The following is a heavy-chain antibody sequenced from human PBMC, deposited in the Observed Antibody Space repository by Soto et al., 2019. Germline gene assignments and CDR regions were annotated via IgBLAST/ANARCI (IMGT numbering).Heavy chain of an antibody. CDR3: ARAPDYYDFWSGSGYYYYYYMDV. D-gene: IGHD3-3*01. V-gene: IGHV3-21*01. CDR1: GFTFSSYS. J-gene: IGHJ6*03. Sequence: GGSLRLSCAASGFTFSSYSMNWVRQAPGKGLEWVSSISSSSSYIYYADSVKGRFTISRDNAKNSLYLQMNSLRAEDTAVYYCARAPDYYDFWSGSGYYYYYYMDVWGKGTTVTVSS. CDR2: ISSSSSYI.